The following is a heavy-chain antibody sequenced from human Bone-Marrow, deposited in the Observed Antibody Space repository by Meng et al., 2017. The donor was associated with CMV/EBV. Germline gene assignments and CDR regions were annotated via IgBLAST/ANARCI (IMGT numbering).Heavy chain of an antibody. J-gene: IGHJ5*02. Sequence: LRLSCAGSGFTFSGYWMHWVRQTPGKGLVWVARIKNDGTSSSYADSVKGRFTVPRDNAKNTLYLQMSNLRVEDTAVYYCAKSDWFDPWGQGTLVTVSS. CDR2: IKNDGTSS. CDR1: GFTFSGYW. CDR3: AKSDWFDP. V-gene: IGHV3-74*01.